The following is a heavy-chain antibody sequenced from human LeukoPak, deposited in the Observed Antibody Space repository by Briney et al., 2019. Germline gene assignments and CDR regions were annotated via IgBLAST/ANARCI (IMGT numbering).Heavy chain of an antibody. J-gene: IGHJ5*02. CDR3: ARGISRSPWWFDP. D-gene: IGHD2-2*01. V-gene: IGHV1-69*13. CDR2: IIPIFGTA. Sequence: GASVKVSCKASGGTFSSYAISWVRQAPGQGLKWMGGIIPIFGTANYAQKFQGRVTITADESTSTAYMELSSLRSVDTAVYYCARGISRSPWWFDPWGQGTLVTVFS. CDR1: GGTFSSYA.